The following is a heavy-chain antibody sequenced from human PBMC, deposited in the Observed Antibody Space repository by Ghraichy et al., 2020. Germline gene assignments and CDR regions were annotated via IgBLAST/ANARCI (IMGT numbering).Heavy chain of an antibody. V-gene: IGHV4-34*01. CDR3: ARTASRLRYFDWLREGYLDY. D-gene: IGHD3-9*01. Sequence: SETLSLTCAVYGGSFSGYYWSWIRQPPGKGLEWIGEINHSGSTNYNPSLKSRVTISVDTSKNQFSLKLSSVTAADTAVYYCARTASRLRYFDWLREGYLDYWGQGTLVTVSS. CDR2: INHSGST. CDR1: GGSFSGYY. J-gene: IGHJ4*02.